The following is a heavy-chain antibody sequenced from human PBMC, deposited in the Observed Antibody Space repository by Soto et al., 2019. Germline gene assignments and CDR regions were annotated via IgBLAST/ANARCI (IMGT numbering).Heavy chain of an antibody. CDR1: GFTVSSND. V-gene: IGHV3-53*04. Sequence: EVQLVESGGGLVQPGGSLRLSCAASGFTVSSNDMSWVRQAPGKGLEWVSVIYSGGSTYYADSVKGRFTISRHNSKNTLYLQMNSLRAEDTAVYYCARSGGYCSGGSCYSDARYFDYWGQGTLVTVSS. CDR2: IYSGGST. J-gene: IGHJ4*02. D-gene: IGHD2-15*01. CDR3: ARSGGYCSGGSCYSDARYFDY.